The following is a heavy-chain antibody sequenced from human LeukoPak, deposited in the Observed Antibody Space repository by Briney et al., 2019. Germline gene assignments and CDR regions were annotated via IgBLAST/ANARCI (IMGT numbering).Heavy chain of an antibody. V-gene: IGHV3-53*01. J-gene: IGHJ4*02. CDR1: GFTVSSNY. D-gene: IGHD1-26*01. CDR2: NYSDGNT. CDR3: ATDAYSASPQNAY. Sequence: PGGSLRLSCAASGFTVSSNYMTWARQAPGKGLEWVSLNYSDGNTYYADSVKGRLTVSSDNSKSTMYLQMNSLRAEDTAVYYCATDAYSASPQNAYWGQGTLVTVSS.